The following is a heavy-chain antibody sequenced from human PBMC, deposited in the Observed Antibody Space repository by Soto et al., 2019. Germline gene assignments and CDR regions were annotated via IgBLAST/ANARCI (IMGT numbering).Heavy chain of an antibody. Sequence: QITLKESGPTLVKPTQTLTLTCTFSGFSLSTSGVGVGWIRQPPGKALEWLALIYWDDDKRYSPSLKSRLTTTQDTSKNQGVLTMTNMDPVDTATYYCAHLTYYYDSSGYYSRAEYFQHWGQGTLVTVSS. J-gene: IGHJ1*01. CDR2: IYWDDDK. D-gene: IGHD3-22*01. V-gene: IGHV2-5*02. CDR3: AHLTYYYDSSGYYSRAEYFQH. CDR1: GFSLSTSGVG.